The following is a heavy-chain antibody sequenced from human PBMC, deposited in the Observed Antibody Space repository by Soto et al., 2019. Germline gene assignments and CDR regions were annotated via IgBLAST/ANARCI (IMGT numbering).Heavy chain of an antibody. D-gene: IGHD6-19*01. CDR3: AKDGEQWLSRMYYFDS. CDR1: GFTFNNYA. J-gene: IGHJ4*02. Sequence: PGGSLRLSCAASGFTFNNYAMSWVRQAPGKGLEWVSSISGSGESTYYADSVKGRFTISRDNSKNTLFLQMNSLRADDTAVYYCAKDGEQWLSRMYYFDSWGQGTLVTVSS. V-gene: IGHV3-23*01. CDR2: ISGSGEST.